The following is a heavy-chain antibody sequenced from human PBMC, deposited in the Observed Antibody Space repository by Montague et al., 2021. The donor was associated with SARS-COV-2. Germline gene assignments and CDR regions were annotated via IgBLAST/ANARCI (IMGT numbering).Heavy chain of an antibody. CDR3: ASLLPTGVGGRGHFDN. Sequence: SETLSLTCSVSGGSISSSSYFWGWIRQPPGKGLEWIGSIYYSGGTYSNSSLKSRVTISVDTSKNQFSLKLSSMTAADTAVFYCASLLPTGVGGRGHFDNWGLGTLVTVSS. CDR1: GGSISSSSYF. J-gene: IGHJ4*01. D-gene: IGHD3-3*01. CDR2: IYYSGGT. V-gene: IGHV4-39*01.